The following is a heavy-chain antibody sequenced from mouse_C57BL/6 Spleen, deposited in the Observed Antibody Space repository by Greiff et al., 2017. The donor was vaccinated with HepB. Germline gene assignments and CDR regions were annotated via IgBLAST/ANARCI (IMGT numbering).Heavy chain of an antibody. D-gene: IGHD1-1*02. V-gene: IGHV5-16*01. Sequence: EVQLVESEGGLVQPGSSMKLSCTASGFTFSDYYMAWVRQVPEKGLEWVANINYDGSSTYYLDSLKSRFIISRHNAKNILYLQMSSLKSEDTATYYCARDGGSGAMDYWGQRTSVTVSS. CDR1: GFTFSDYY. CDR3: ARDGGSGAMDY. CDR2: INYDGSST. J-gene: IGHJ4*01.